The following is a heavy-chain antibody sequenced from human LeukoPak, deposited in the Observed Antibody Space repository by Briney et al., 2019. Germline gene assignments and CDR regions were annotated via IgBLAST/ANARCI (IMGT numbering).Heavy chain of an antibody. CDR1: GYSISSGYY. J-gene: IGHJ4*02. CDR3: ARRASYYYGSGSYYPKYYFDY. V-gene: IGHV4-38-2*02. D-gene: IGHD3-10*01. CDR2: IYHSGST. Sequence: TSETLSLTCTVSGYSISSGYYWGWIRQPPGKGLEWIGSIYHSGSTNYNPSLKSRVTISVDTSKNQFSLKLSSVTAADTAVYYCARRASYYYGSGSYYPKYYFDYWGQGTLVTVSS.